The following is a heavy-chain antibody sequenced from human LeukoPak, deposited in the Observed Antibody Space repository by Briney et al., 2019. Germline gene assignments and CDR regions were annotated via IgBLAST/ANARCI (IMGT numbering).Heavy chain of an antibody. CDR2: ISGSGGSA. J-gene: IGHJ3*02. CDR3: AKDLRAYYYDSSGLGGRAFDM. Sequence: GGSLRLSCAASGFTFSSNWMAWVRQAPGKGLERVSVISGSGGSADYADSVKGRFTISRDNSKNTLYLQMNSLRAEDTAVYYCAKDLRAYYYDSSGLGGRAFDMWGQGTMVTVSS. CDR1: GFTFSSNW. V-gene: IGHV3-23*01. D-gene: IGHD3-22*01.